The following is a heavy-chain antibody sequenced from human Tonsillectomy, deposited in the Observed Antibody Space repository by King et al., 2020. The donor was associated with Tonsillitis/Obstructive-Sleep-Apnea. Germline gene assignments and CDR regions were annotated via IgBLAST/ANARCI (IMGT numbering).Heavy chain of an antibody. CDR1: GFTFSTHT. Sequence: VQLVESGGGLVQPGGSLRLSCSASGFTFSTHTMHWVRQAPGKGLEYVSGISSSGGSTYLADSVKGRLTISRENSKNTLYLQISCLRAEDTAVYYCVKTGRVAAQQLTYWFDYWGQGTLVTVSS. CDR3: VKTGRVAAQQLTYWFDY. V-gene: IGHV3-64D*06. D-gene: IGHD6-13*01. J-gene: IGHJ4*02. CDR2: ISSSGGST.